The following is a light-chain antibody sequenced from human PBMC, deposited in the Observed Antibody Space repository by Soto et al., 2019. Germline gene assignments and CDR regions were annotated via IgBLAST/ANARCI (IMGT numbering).Light chain of an antibody. V-gene: IGKV3-20*01. CDR2: GAS. CDR1: QSVSSTY. CDR3: QQYGSSPRP. Sequence: EIVLTQSPGTLSLSPGERATLSCRASQSVSSTYLAWYQHKLGQAPRLLIYGASSKASGIPDRFSGSGSGTDFTLTISRLEPEYFAVYYCQQYGSSPRPFGQGPNADIK. J-gene: IGKJ1*01.